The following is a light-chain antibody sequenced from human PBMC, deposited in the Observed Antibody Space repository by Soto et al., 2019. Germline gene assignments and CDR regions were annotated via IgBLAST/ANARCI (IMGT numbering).Light chain of an antibody. J-gene: IGKJ5*01. CDR1: QSFYSIY. Sequence: EIVLTQTPGTLSLSPGERPTLSCRASQSFYSIYLAWYQQKPGQAPXLXXYGAFNRATGIPARFSGSGSGTDFTLTISSLEPEDSAVYYCQQRNVWPPVTFGQGTRLEIK. CDR2: GAF. V-gene: IGKV3-11*01. CDR3: QQRNVWPPVT.